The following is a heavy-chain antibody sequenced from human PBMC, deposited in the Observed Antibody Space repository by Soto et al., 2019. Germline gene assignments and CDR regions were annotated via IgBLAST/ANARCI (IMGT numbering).Heavy chain of an antibody. J-gene: IGHJ5*02. CDR3: ARVRGDVDNCFDP. Sequence: QLQLQESGPGLVKPSETLSLTCAVSGGSLSAPTYYWGWVRKPPGKGLEWIGNIHYTGSAFYNPSLKSRVTISVDTPKNQFSLRLTAVTAADKTVYDCARVRGDVDNCFDPWGRGTRVSVYS. V-gene: IGHV4-39*01. D-gene: IGHD2-21*01. CDR2: IHYTGSA. CDR1: GGSLSAPTYY.